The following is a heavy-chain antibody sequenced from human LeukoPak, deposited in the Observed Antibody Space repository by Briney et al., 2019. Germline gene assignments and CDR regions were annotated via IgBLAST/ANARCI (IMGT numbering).Heavy chain of an antibody. CDR3: ASASSHRTAAGGDY. D-gene: IGHD6-13*01. Sequence: GGSLTLSRAASGFTFSWYSMKEVREAPGKGMVWVSRINGDGGSRNYADSVKGRFTISRDNAKNTLYLQMSSLRVEDTAVYYCASASSHRTAAGGDYWCQGTLVTVST. CDR1: GFTFSWYS. J-gene: IGHJ4*02. V-gene: IGHV3-74*01. CDR2: INGDGGSR.